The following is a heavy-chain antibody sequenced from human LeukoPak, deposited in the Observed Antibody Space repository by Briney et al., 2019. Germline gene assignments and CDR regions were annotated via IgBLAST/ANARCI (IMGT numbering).Heavy chain of an antibody. CDR2: ISYDGSNK. D-gene: IGHD5-18*01. CDR3: AREAWIQLWLPGY. Sequence: GRSLRLSCAASGFTFSSYAMHWVRQAPGKGLEWVAVISYDGSNKYYADSVKGRFTISRDNSKNTLYLRMNSLRAEDTAVYYCAREAWIQLWLPGYWGQGTLVTVSS. J-gene: IGHJ4*02. V-gene: IGHV3-30-3*01. CDR1: GFTFSSYA.